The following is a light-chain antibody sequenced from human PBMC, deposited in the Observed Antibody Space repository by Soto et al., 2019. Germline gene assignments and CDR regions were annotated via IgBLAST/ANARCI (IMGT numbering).Light chain of an antibody. CDR2: ATS. J-gene: IGKJ5*01. V-gene: IGKV1-39*01. CDR1: QSIGNF. Sequence: DMQLAQSPSSLSASVGDIVTITFRARQSIGNFLHWYQQQPGKAPRLLIYATSSLQSGVPSMFSGSGSGTDFTITISSLQPEDFATYYCQQSYSTPYTFGQVTRLEI. CDR3: QQSYSTPYT.